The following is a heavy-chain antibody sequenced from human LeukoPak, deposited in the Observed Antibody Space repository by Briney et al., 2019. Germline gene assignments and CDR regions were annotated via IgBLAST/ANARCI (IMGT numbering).Heavy chain of an antibody. J-gene: IGHJ4*02. CDR3: ATDSGRGPV. V-gene: IGHV4-59*01. CDR1: GGSISSYY. CDR2: IYDSGST. Sequence: SETLSLTCTVSGGSISSYYWSWIRQPPGKGLEWIGFIYDSGSTNYNPSLKSRVTISVDTSKNQFSLRLRSVTAADTAVYYCATDSGRGPVWGQGTLVTVSS. D-gene: IGHD1-26*01.